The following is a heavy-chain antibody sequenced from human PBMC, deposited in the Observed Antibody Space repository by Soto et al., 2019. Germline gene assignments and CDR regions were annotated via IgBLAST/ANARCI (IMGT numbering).Heavy chain of an antibody. V-gene: IGHV4-59*08. J-gene: IGHJ4*02. Sequence: QVQLQESGPGLVKPSETLSLTCTVSAGSITSFYWSWIRQPPGKGLEWIGYIYHTGSTNYNPSLKSRVTISVDTSNNQFSLKLTSVTAADTAVYYCATGGYCSGGSCYSRWGQGTLVTVSS. CDR3: ATGGYCSGGSCYSR. CDR2: IYHTGST. CDR1: AGSITSFY. D-gene: IGHD2-15*01.